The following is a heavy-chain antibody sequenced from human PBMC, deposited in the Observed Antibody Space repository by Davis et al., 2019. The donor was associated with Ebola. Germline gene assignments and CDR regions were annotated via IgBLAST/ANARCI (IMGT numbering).Heavy chain of an antibody. CDR1: GFIFSDYW. D-gene: IGHD3-22*01. CDR2: IKSDGSST. CDR3: VRLAGPN. Sequence: GESLKISCAASGFIFSDYWMHWVRQAPGKGLVWVSNIKSDGSSTNYADSVKGRFTISRENAKNTLYLQMNNLRAEDTAVYYCVRLAGPNWGQGTLVAVTS. J-gene: IGHJ4*02. V-gene: IGHV3-74*01.